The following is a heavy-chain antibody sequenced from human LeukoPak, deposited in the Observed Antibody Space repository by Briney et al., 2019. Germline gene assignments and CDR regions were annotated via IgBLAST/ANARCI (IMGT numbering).Heavy chain of an antibody. Sequence: ASVTVSCKASGYTFTSYGISWVRQAPGQGLEWMGWISAYNGNTNYAQKLQGRVTMTTDTSTSTAYMELRSLRSDDTAVYYCARALYDFWSGPTLNWFDPWGQGTLVTVSS. J-gene: IGHJ5*02. CDR2: ISAYNGNT. CDR1: GYTFTSYG. D-gene: IGHD3-3*01. CDR3: ARALYDFWSGPTLNWFDP. V-gene: IGHV1-18*01.